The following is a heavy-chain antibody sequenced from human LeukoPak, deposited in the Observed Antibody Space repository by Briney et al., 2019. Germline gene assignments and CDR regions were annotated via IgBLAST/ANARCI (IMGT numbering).Heavy chain of an antibody. D-gene: IGHD1-26*01. CDR1: GGSISSSNW. J-gene: IGHJ4*02. CDR2: IYHSGTT. Sequence: SETLSLTCAVSGGSISSSNWWSWVRQPPGKGLEWIGEIYHSGTTNYNPSLKSRVTISVDKSNNQFSLQLSSVTAADTAVYYCARDAARELPGYWGQGTLVTVSS. CDR3: ARDAARELPGY. V-gene: IGHV4-4*02.